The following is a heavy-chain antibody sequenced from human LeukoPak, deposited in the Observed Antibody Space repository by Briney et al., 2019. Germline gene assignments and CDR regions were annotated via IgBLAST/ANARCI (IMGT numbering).Heavy chain of an antibody. CDR3: ARWTVSSSWYGERDY. V-gene: IGHV4-39*01. CDR1: GGSISSSSYY. Sequence: NPSETLSLTCTVSGGSISSSSYYWGWIRQPPGKGLESIGSIYYSGSTYYNPSLKSRVTISADTSKNQFSLKLSSVTAADTAVYYCARWTVSSSWYGERDYWGQGTLVTVSS. J-gene: IGHJ4*02. CDR2: IYYSGST. D-gene: IGHD6-13*01.